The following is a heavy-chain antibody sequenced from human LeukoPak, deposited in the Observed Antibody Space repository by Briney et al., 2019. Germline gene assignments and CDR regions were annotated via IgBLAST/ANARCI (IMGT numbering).Heavy chain of an antibody. Sequence: SETLSLTCTVSGGSISTYYWSWFRQPPGQGREWIGYVFHSGTTNYNPSLKSRVTISVDTSKNQFSLRLSSVTAADTAVYYCARDPLTTVPLFDYWGQGTLVTVSS. D-gene: IGHD4-17*01. CDR3: ARDPLTTVPLFDY. V-gene: IGHV4-59*01. CDR2: VFHSGTT. J-gene: IGHJ4*02. CDR1: GGSISTYY.